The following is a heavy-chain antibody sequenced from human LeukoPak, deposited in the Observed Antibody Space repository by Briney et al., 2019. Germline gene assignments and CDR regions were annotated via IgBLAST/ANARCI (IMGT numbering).Heavy chain of an antibody. CDR3: ARDSTGDAFDI. CDR1: GYTFTGYY. CDR2: INPNSGGT. V-gene: IGHV1-2*04. D-gene: IGHD2-8*02. J-gene: IGHJ3*02. Sequence: GASVKVSCTASGYTFTGYYMHWVRQAPGQGLEWMGWINPNSGGTNYAQKFQGWVTMTRDTSISTAYMELSRLRSDDTAVYYCARDSTGDAFDIWGQGTMVTVSS.